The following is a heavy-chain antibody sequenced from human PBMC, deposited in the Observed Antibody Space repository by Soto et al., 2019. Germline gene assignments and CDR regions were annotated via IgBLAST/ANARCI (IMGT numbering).Heavy chain of an antibody. CDR3: ARGSSGWYDY. D-gene: IGHD6-19*01. V-gene: IGHV3-48*02. J-gene: IGHJ4*02. Sequence: PGGSLRLSCAASGFTFSSYGLNWVRQAPGKGLEWVSYIGGSGSSIYYADSVKGRFTISRDNAKKSLNLQMNSLRDDDTAVYYCARGSSGWYDYWGQGALVTVSS. CDR2: IGGSGSSI. CDR1: GFTFSSYG.